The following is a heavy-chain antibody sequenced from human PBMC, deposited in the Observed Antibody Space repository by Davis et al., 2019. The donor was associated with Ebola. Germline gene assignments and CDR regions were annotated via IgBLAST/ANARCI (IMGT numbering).Heavy chain of an antibody. CDR2: IKSKTDGGTT. Sequence: GESLKISCAASGFTFSNAWMSWVRQAPGKGLEWVGRIKSKTDGGTTDYAAPVKGRFTISRDDSKNTLYLQMNSLKTEDTAVYYCTTEDIVVVPAAILYSPYYYYYMDVWGKGTTVTVSS. J-gene: IGHJ6*03. CDR1: GFTFSNAW. CDR3: TTEDIVVVPAAILYSPYYYYYMDV. D-gene: IGHD2-2*02. V-gene: IGHV3-15*01.